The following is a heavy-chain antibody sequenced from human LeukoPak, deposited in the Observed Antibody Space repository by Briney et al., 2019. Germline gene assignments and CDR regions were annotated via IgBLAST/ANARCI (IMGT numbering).Heavy chain of an antibody. CDR2: ISWNSGSM. J-gene: IGHJ3*02. V-gene: IGHV3-9*01. CDR1: GFTFDDYA. Sequence: GGSLRLSCAASGFTFDDYAMHWVRQAPGKGLEWVSGISWNSGSMGDADSVKGRFTISRDNAKNSLYLQMNSLRAEDTALYYCAKDKAPRRGAFDIWGQGTMVTVSS. CDR3: AKDKAPRRGAFDI.